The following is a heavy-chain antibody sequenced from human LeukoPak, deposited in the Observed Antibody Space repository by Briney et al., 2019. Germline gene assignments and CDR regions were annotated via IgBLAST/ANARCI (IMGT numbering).Heavy chain of an antibody. CDR1: GGTFSSYA. J-gene: IGHJ3*02. V-gene: IGHV1-69*04. Sequence: ASVKVSCKASGGTFSSYAISWVRQAPGQGLEWMGRIIPILGIANYAQKFQGRVTITADKSTSTAYMELSSLRSEDTAVYYCARDAYSSGWTGFDAFDIWGQGTMVTVSS. CDR2: IIPILGIA. CDR3: ARDAYSSGWTGFDAFDI. D-gene: IGHD6-19*01.